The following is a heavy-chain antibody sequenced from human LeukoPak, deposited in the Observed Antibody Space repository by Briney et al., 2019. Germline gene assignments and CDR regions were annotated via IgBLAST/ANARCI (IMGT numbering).Heavy chain of an antibody. CDR3: ARELQSDYVWGGYRKEWGY. CDR2: INTNTGNP. D-gene: IGHD3-16*02. Sequence: ASVKVSCKASGYTFTSYAMNWVRQAPGQGLEWMGWINTNTGNPTYAQGFTGRFVFSLDTSVSTAYLQISSLKAEDTAVYYCARELQSDYVWGGYRKEWGYWGQGTLVTVSS. J-gene: IGHJ4*02. CDR1: GYTFTSYA. V-gene: IGHV7-4-1*02.